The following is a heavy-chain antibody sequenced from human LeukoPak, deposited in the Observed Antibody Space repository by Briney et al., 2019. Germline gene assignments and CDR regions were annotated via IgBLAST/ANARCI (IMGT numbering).Heavy chain of an antibody. CDR1: GFIFSDYY. V-gene: IGHV3-11*04. J-gene: IGHJ4*02. CDR3: VTAPTRTYSVY. D-gene: IGHD2-15*01. CDR2: MSSSGDNI. Sequence: NPGGSLRLSCAASGFIFSDYYMSWIRQAPGKGLEWVSYMSSSGDNIYYADSVKGRFTISREKDKKPLFMQMNSLRAQDTAVYYCVTAPTRTYSVYWGQGTLVTVSS.